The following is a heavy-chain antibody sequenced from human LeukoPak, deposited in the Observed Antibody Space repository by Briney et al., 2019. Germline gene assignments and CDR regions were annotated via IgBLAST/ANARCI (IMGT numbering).Heavy chain of an antibody. Sequence: ASVKVSCNASGYTFTSYGISWVRQAPGQGLEWMGWISAYNGNTNYAQKLQGRVTMTTDTSTSTAYMELRSLRSDDTAVYYCARGPGYRSSWYWFDPWGQGTLVTVSS. CDR3: ARGPGYRSSWYWFDP. CDR1: GYTFTSYG. J-gene: IGHJ5*02. CDR2: ISAYNGNT. D-gene: IGHD6-13*01. V-gene: IGHV1-18*01.